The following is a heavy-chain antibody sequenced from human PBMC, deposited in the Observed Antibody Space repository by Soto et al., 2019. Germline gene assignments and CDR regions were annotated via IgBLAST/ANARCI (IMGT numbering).Heavy chain of an antibody. Sequence: EVQLLESGGGLVQPGGSLRLSCAASGFTFSSYAMSWVRQAPGKGLEWVSAISGSGGSTYYADSVKGRFTISRDNSKNPLYLQMNSVRAEDTAVYYCAKVPTLTVTTYFDYWGQGTLVTVSS. D-gene: IGHD4-17*01. CDR3: AKVPTLTVTTYFDY. CDR2: ISGSGGST. J-gene: IGHJ4*02. CDR1: GFTFSSYA. V-gene: IGHV3-23*01.